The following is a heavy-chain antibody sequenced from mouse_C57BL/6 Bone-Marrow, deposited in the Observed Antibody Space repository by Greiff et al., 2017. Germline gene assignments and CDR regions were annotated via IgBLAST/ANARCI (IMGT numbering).Heavy chain of an antibody. CDR2: ISYDGSN. Sequence: EVKLMESGPGLVKPSQSLSLTCSVTGYSITSGYYWNWIRQFPGNKLEWMGYISYDGSNNYNPSLKNRISITRDPSKNQFFLKLNSVTTEDTATYYCARETTVVARSYWYFDVWGTGTTVTVSS. D-gene: IGHD1-1*01. CDR1: GYSITSGYY. CDR3: ARETTVVARSYWYFDV. J-gene: IGHJ1*03. V-gene: IGHV3-6*01.